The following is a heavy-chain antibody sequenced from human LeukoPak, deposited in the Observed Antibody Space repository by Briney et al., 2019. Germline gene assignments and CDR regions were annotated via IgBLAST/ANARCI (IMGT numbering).Heavy chain of an antibody. CDR2: INRSGST. Sequence: SETLSLTCAVNGESLRGHYWSWIRQPPGKGLEWIGEINRSGSTNYNPSLKSRVTISVDTSKNQFSLKLSSVTAADTAVYYCARRDIVVVPAPSGFDPWGQGTLVTVSS. CDR1: GESLRGHY. J-gene: IGHJ5*02. V-gene: IGHV4-34*01. D-gene: IGHD2-2*01. CDR3: ARRDIVVVPAPSGFDP.